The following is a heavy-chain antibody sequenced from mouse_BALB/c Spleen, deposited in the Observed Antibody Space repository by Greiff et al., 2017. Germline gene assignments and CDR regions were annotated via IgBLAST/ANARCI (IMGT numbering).Heavy chain of an antibody. CDR3: ARRGNYAMDY. CDR2: IRNKANGYTT. CDR1: GFTFTDYY. V-gene: IGHV7-3*02. J-gene: IGHJ4*01. Sequence: EVQLQESGGGLVQPGGSLRLSCATSGFTFTDYYMSWVRQPPGKALEWLGFIRNKANGYTTEYSASVKGRFTISRDNSQSILYLQMNTLRAEDSATYYCARRGNYAMDYWGQGTSVTVSS.